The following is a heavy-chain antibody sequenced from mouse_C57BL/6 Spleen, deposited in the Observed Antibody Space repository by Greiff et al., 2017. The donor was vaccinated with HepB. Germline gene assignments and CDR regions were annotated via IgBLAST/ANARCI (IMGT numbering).Heavy chain of an antibody. CDR1: GFSLTSYG. CDR2: IWRGGST. D-gene: IGHD1-1*01. CDR3: AKEYGSSYVGYFDV. J-gene: IGHJ1*03. V-gene: IGHV2-5*01. Sequence: VKLMESGPGLVQPSQSLSITCTVSGFSLTSYGVHWVRQSPGKGLEWLGVIWRGGSTDYNAAFMSRLSITKDNSKSQVFFKMNSLQADDTAIYYCAKEYGSSYVGYFDVWGTGTTVTVSS.